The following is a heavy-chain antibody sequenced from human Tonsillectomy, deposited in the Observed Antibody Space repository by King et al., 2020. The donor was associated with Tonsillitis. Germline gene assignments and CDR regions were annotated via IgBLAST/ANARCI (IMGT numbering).Heavy chain of an antibody. V-gene: IGHV2-5*01. CDR3: AHKVDTAIVTVNFDY. CDR2: IYWNDDK. J-gene: IGHJ4*02. D-gene: IGHD5-18*01. Sequence: TLKESGPTLVKPTQTLTLTCTFSGFSLSTSGVGVGWIRQPPGKALEWLALIYWNDDKRYSPSLKSRLTITKDTSKNQVVLTMTNMDHVHTATYYCAHKVDTAIVTVNFDYWGQGTLVTVSS. CDR1: GFSLSTSGVG.